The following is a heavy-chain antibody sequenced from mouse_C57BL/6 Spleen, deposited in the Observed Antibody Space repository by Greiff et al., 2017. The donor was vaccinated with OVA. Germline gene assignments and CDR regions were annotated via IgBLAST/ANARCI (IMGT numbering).Heavy chain of an antibody. Sequence: EVQRVESGPGLVKPSQSLSLTCSVTGYSITSGYYWNWIRQFPGNKLEWMGYISYDGSNNYNPSLKNRISITRDTSKNQFFLKLNSVTTEDTATYYCARDDYDVGFAYWGQGTLVTVSA. D-gene: IGHD2-4*01. J-gene: IGHJ3*01. V-gene: IGHV3-6*01. CDR2: ISYDGSN. CDR1: GYSITSGYY. CDR3: ARDDYDVGFAY.